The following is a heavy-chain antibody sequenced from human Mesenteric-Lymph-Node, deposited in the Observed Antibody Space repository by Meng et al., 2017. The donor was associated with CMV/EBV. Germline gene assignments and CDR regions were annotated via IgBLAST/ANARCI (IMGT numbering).Heavy chain of an antibody. J-gene: IGHJ6*02. CDR1: GFIFNNYG. D-gene: IGHD3-3*01. CDR2: IRYDGGNE. CDR3: AKVLSLSWSGSNYYYYDMDV. Sequence: GESLKISCAASGFIFNNYGMNWVRQAPGKGLEWVAFIRYDGGNEYYADSAKGRFTISRDNSKNTLYLQMSSLRREDTAMYYCAKVLSLSWSGSNYYYYDMDVWGQGTTITVSS. V-gene: IGHV3-30*02.